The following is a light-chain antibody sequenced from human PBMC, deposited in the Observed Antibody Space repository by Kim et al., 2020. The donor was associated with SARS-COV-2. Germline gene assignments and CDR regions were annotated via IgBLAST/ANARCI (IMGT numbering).Light chain of an antibody. CDR1: IIGSKS. CDR3: QVWDSSSDLWV. J-gene: IGLJ3*02. CDR2: YDS. V-gene: IGLV3-21*04. Sequence: PGKTARITCGGNIIGSKSVHWYQQKPGQAPVLVIYYDSDRPSGIPERFSGSNSGNTATLTISRVEAGDEADYYCQVWDSSSDLWVFGGGTQLTVL.